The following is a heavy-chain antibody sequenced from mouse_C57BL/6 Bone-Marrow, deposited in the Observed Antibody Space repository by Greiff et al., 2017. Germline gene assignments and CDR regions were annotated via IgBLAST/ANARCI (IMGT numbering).Heavy chain of an antibody. J-gene: IGHJ4*01. Sequence: EVQLQQSGPELVKPGASVKISCKASGYSFTDYNMNWVKQSNGKSLEWIGVINPNYGTTSYNQKFKGKATLTVDQSSSTAYMQLNRLTSEDSAVYDGARGYDYDYAMDYWGQGTSVTVSS. CDR3: ARGYDYDYAMDY. V-gene: IGHV1-39*01. CDR2: INPNYGTT. D-gene: IGHD2-4*01. CDR1: GYSFTDYN.